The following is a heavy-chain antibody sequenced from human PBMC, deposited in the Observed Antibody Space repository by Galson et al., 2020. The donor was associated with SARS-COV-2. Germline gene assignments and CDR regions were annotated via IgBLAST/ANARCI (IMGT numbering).Heavy chain of an antibody. D-gene: IGHD3-10*01. CDR3: AKENQIYYNSDNMDV. CDR1: GFTFSDYG. J-gene: IGHJ6*02. V-gene: IGHV3-23*01. CDR2: ISSVGRT. Sequence: GGSLRLSCAASGFTFSDYGMNWIRQAPGKGLEWVAAISSVGRTNYADSVKSRFTTSRDNTKNTQFLDMNSLRAEDTAVYYCAKENQIYYNSDNMDVWGPGITVSVSS.